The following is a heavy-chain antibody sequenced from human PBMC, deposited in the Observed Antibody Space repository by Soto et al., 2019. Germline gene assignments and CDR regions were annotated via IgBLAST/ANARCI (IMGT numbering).Heavy chain of an antibody. CDR3: AREMYYYDSSGYLYYYYGMDV. D-gene: IGHD3-22*01. V-gene: IGHV3-30*03. CDR1: GFNFSSHG. CDR2: ISYDGSHK. J-gene: IGHJ6*02. Sequence: PGGALRLSWAGSGFNFSSHGLHWVRQAPGKGLGWVAVISYDGSHKLSTESVKGRFTISRDNSKNTLYLQMNSLRAEDTAVYYCAREMYYYDSSGYLYYYYGMDVWGQGTTVTVSS.